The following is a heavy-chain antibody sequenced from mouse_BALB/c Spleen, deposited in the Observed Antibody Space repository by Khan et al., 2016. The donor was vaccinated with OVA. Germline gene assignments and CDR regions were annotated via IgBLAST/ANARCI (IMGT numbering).Heavy chain of an antibody. J-gene: IGHJ4*01. CDR3: ARENYYGSICYAMDY. CDR2: IAPGSGST. Sequence: DLVKPGASVKLSCKASGYTFTSYWINWIKQRPGQGLEWIGRIAPGSGSTYYNEMFKGKATLTVDTSSSTAYIQLSSLSSEDSAVYFCARENYYGSICYAMDYWGQGTSVTVSS. D-gene: IGHD1-1*01. V-gene: IGHV1S41*01. CDR1: GYTFTSYW.